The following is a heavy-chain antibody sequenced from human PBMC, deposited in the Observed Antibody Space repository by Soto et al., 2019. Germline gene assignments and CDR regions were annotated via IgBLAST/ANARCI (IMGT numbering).Heavy chain of an antibody. V-gene: IGHV1-69*06. Sequence: SVKVPCKASGGTFSSYAISWVRLAPGQGLEWMGGIIPIFGTANYAQKFQGRVTITADKSTSTAYMELSSMRSEDTAVYYCASRDYDSSGYYERAFDIWGQGTMDTVSS. D-gene: IGHD3-22*01. J-gene: IGHJ3*02. CDR3: ASRDYDSSGYYERAFDI. CDR1: GGTFSSYA. CDR2: IIPIFGTA.